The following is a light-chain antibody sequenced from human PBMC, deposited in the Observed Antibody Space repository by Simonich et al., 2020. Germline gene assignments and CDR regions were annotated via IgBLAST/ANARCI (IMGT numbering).Light chain of an antibody. V-gene: IGKV1-39*01. CDR1: QGISSY. CDR3: QQSYSTPLT. J-gene: IGKJ4*01. CDR2: AAS. Sequence: DIQLTQSPSFLSASVGDRVTITCRASQGISSYLNWYQQKPGKAPKLLIYAASSLQSGGPSRFSGSGSGTDFTLTISSLQPEDFATYYCQQSYSTPLTFGGGTKVEIK.